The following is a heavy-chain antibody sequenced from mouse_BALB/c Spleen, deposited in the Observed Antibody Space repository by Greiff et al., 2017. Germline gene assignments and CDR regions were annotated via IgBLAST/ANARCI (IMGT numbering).Heavy chain of an antibody. J-gene: IGHJ3*01. CDR1: GFTFSSFG. Sequence: EVQRVESGGGLVQPGGSRKLSCAASGFTFSSFGMHWVRQAPEKGLEWVAYISSGSSTIYYADTVKGRFTISRDNPKNTLFLQMTSLRSEDTAMYYCARDDYFAYWGQGTLVTVSA. V-gene: IGHV5-17*02. CDR3: ARDDYFAY. D-gene: IGHD2-4*01. CDR2: ISSGSSTI.